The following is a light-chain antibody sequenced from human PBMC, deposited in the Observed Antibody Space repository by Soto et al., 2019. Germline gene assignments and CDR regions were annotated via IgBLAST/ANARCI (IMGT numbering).Light chain of an antibody. Sequence: QSALTQPASVSGSPGQSITISCTGTSSDVGGYNYVSWYQQHPGKAPKLMIYDVSNRPSGVSNRFSGSTSGNTASLTISGLQAEDDADYYCSSSSGSSTPVFGGGTKVTVL. CDR2: DVS. V-gene: IGLV2-14*01. CDR3: SSSSGSSTPV. J-gene: IGLJ3*02. CDR1: SSDVGGYNY.